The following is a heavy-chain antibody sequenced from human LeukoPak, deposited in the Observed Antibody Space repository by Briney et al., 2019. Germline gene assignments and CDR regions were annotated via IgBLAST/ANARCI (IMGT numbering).Heavy chain of an antibody. CDR3: ARHARGCSGGSCYGWFDP. V-gene: IGHV5-51*01. Sequence: GESLKISCKGSGYSSTTYWIGWVRQMPGKGLEWMGIIYPGDSDIRYSPSFQGQVTISADKSTSTAYLQWSSLKASDTALYYCARHARGCSGGSCYGWFDPWGQGTLVTVSS. J-gene: IGHJ5*02. D-gene: IGHD2-15*01. CDR2: IYPGDSDI. CDR1: GYSSTTYW.